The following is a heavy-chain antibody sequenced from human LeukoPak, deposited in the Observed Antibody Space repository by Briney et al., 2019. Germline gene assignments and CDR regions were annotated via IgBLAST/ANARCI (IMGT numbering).Heavy chain of an antibody. V-gene: IGHV3-30*02. D-gene: IGHD1-26*01. CDR3: VKVSGMVGATYFDY. CDR2: IWYDGSNK. CDR1: GFTFSSYG. J-gene: IGHJ4*02. Sequence: GGSLRLSCAASGFTFSSYGMHWVRQAPGKGLEWVAVIWYDGSNKYYSDSVKGRFTISRDNSKNTLYLQMSSLRAEDTAVYYCVKVSGMVGATYFDYWGQGTLVTVSS.